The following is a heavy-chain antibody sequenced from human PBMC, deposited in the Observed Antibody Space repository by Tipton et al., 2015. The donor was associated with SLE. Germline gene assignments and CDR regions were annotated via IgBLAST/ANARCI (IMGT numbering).Heavy chain of an antibody. V-gene: IGHV4-34*01. CDR1: GGSFSGYY. CDR3: ARRTYYYSYMDV. Sequence: TLSLTCAVYGGSFSGYYWSWIRQPPGKGLEWIGEINQSGSTNHSPSLKSRVTILVDTSKNQFSLKLSSVTAADTAVYYCARRTYYYSYMDVWGKGTTVTVSS. D-gene: IGHD1/OR15-1a*01. J-gene: IGHJ6*03. CDR2: INQSGST.